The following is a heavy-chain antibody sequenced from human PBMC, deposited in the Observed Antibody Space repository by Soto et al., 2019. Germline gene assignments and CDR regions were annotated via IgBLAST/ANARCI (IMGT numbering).Heavy chain of an antibody. CDR3: ARDGENLEDIVVVPAEGFDY. D-gene: IGHD2-2*01. J-gene: IGHJ4*02. CDR1: GFTFSSYS. Sequence: GGSLRLSCAASGFTFSSYSMNWVRQAPGKGLEWVSSISSSSSYIYYADSVKGRFTISRDNAKNSLYLQMNSLRAEDTAVYYCARDGENLEDIVVVPAEGFDYWGQGTLVTVSS. CDR2: ISSSSSYI. V-gene: IGHV3-21*01.